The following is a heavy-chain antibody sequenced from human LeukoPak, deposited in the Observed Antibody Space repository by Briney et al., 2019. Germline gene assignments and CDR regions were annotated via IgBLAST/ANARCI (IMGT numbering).Heavy chain of an antibody. CDR3: ARDPIAAAGLPGDY. V-gene: IGHV1-2*02. CDR1: VYSFTVYY. CDR2: INPNSGGT. J-gene: IGHJ4*02. D-gene: IGHD6-13*01. Sequence: GASVTVSSTAPVYSFTVYYMHWVRQAPGQGREWMGWINPNSGGTNYAQKFQGRVTMTRDTSISTAYMELSRLRYGDTAVYYGARDPIAAAGLPGDYWGQGTLVTVSS.